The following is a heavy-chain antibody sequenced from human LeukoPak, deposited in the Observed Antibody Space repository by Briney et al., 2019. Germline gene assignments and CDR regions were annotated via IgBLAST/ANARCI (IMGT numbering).Heavy chain of an antibody. J-gene: IGHJ6*02. CDR1: GGSFSGYY. CDR2: INRSGST. Sequence: SETLSLTCAVYGGSFSGYYWSWIRQPPGKGLEWIGEINRSGSTNYNPSLKSRVTISVDTSKNQFSLKLSSVTAADTAVYYCARPSRNYYYYYYGMDVWGQGTTVTVSS. V-gene: IGHV4-34*01. CDR3: ARPSRNYYYYYYGMDV. D-gene: IGHD1-14*01.